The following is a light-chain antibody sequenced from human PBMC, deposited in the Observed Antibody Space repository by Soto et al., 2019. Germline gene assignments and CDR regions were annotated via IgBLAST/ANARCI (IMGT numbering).Light chain of an antibody. Sequence: EIVLTQSPATLSVSPGERATLSCRASQSVGSGFLAWYQQTRGQAPRLLIYGASTRATGIPDRFSGSGSGTVFTLTISRLEPEDFAVYYCQQYGSSPLTFGGGTKV. CDR1: QSVGSGF. CDR3: QQYGSSPLT. CDR2: GAS. J-gene: IGKJ4*01. V-gene: IGKV3-20*01.